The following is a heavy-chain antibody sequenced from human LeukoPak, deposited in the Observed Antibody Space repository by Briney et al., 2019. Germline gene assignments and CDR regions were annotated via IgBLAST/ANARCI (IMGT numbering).Heavy chain of an antibody. Sequence: GGSLRLSCAASGFTVSSNYMSWVRQAPGKGLEWVSVIYSGGSTYYADSVKGRFTISRDNSKNTLYLQMNSLRAEDTAVYYCARDSPGYSSGWWGQRTLVTVSS. D-gene: IGHD6-19*01. CDR3: ARDSPGYSSGW. J-gene: IGHJ4*02. CDR1: GFTVSSNY. CDR2: IYSGGST. V-gene: IGHV3-66*02.